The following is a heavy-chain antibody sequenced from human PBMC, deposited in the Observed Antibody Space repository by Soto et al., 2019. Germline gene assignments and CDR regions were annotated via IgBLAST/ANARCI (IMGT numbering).Heavy chain of an antibody. CDR1: GYTFTSYG. CDR3: AIGITIFGVVAYGMDV. V-gene: IGHV1-18*04. CDR2: ISAYNGNT. Sequence: ASVKVSCKASGYTFTSYGISWVRQAPGQGLEWMGWISAYNGNTNYAQKLQGRVTMTTDTSTSTAYMGLRSLGSDDTAVYYCAIGITIFGVVAYGMDVWGQGTTVTVSS. D-gene: IGHD3-3*01. J-gene: IGHJ6*02.